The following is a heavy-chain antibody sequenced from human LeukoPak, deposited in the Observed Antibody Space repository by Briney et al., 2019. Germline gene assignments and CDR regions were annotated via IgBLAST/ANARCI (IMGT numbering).Heavy chain of an antibody. V-gene: IGHV1-18*01. CDR1: GYTFTSYG. D-gene: IGHD3-16*01. Sequence: ASVKVSCKASGYTFTSYGISWVRQAPGQGLEWMGWISAYNGNTNYAQKLQGRVTMTTDTSTSTAYMELRSLRSDDTAVYYCARLAGYDYVWGSYAASYWGQGTLVTVSS. J-gene: IGHJ4*02. CDR2: ISAYNGNT. CDR3: ARLAGYDYVWGSYAASY.